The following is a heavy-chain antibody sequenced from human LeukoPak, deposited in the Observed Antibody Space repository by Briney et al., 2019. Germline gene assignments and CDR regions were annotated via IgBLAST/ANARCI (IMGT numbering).Heavy chain of an antibody. CDR3: ARGYDFWSGYYYYYYGMDV. V-gene: IGHV4-39*01. CDR1: GGSISSSCYY. J-gene: IGHJ6*02. Sequence: TSETLSLTCTVSGGSISSSCYYWGWIRQPPGKGLEWIGSIYYSGSTYYNPSLKSRVTISVDTSKNQFSLKLSSVTAADTAVYYCARGYDFWSGYYYYYYGMDVWGQGTTVTVSS. CDR2: IYYSGST. D-gene: IGHD3-3*01.